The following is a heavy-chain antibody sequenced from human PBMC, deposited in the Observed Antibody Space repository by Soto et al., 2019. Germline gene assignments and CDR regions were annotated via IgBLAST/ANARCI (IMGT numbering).Heavy chain of an antibody. J-gene: IGHJ3*02. D-gene: IGHD3-22*01. CDR2: ISSSGGTM. CDR3: AREGSGYYSGAFDI. Sequence: DVQLVESGGGLVQPGGSLRLSCAASGFTFSDYEMNWVRQAPGKGLEWVSYISSSGGTMYYAGSVKGRFTNSRHNAKNSLFLQMNSLRAEDTAVYYCAREGSGYYSGAFDIWGQGTVVTVSS. V-gene: IGHV3-48*03. CDR1: GFTFSDYE.